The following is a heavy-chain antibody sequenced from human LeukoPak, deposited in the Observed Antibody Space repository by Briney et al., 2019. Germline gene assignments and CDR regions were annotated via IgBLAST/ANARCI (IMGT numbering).Heavy chain of an antibody. J-gene: IGHJ4*02. CDR3: AKDRRIAAAGTNYFDY. V-gene: IGHV3-23*01. Sequence: GGSLRLSCAASGFTFSNYAMTWVRQAPGKGLEWVSTIGGGPVYYADSVKGRFTISRDNSENTLYLQMNSLRAEDTALYYCAKDRRIAAAGTNYFDYWGQGTLVTVSS. CDR1: GFTFSNYA. D-gene: IGHD6-13*01. CDR2: IGGGPV.